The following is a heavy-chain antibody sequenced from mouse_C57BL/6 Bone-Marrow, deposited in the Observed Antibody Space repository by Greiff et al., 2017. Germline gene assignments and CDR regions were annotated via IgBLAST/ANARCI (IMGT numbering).Heavy chain of an antibody. V-gene: IGHV1-61*01. CDR2: IYPSDSET. CDR3: VRGGGWFAY. CDR1: GYTFTSYW. Sequence: QVQLKQSGAELVRPGSSVKLSCKASGYTFTSYWMDWVKQRPGQGLEWIGNIYPSDSETHYNQKFKDKATLTVDKSSSTACMLLSSLTSEDSSVYYCVRGGGWFAYWGQGTLVTVSA. J-gene: IGHJ3*01.